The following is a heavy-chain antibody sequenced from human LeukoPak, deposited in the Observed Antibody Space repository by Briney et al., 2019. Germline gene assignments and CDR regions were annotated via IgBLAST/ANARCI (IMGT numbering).Heavy chain of an antibody. CDR3: ARVMFGWLSHLDY. Sequence: PGGSLRLSCAASGFTSSSYWMSWLRQAPGKGLEGVANIKQDGSEKYYVDSVKGRFTISRDNAKNSLYLQMNSLRAEDTPVYYCARVMFGWLSHLDYWGQGTLVTVSS. V-gene: IGHV3-7*01. CDR1: GFTSSSYW. CDR2: IKQDGSEK. D-gene: IGHD3-10*02. J-gene: IGHJ4*02.